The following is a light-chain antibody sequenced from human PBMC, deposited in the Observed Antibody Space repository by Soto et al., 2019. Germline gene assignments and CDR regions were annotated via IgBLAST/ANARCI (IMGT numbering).Light chain of an antibody. CDR3: QQYETYSGT. CDR1: QIINTW. Sequence: DIQRTQSPSSLSASVGDRVTITCRASQIINTWLAWYQQKPGKAPKLLIYRASNLVNGVPSRFSGSGSGTEFTLTLSSLQPDDFSIYYCQQYETYSGTFGPGTKVDL. CDR2: RAS. J-gene: IGKJ3*01. V-gene: IGKV1-5*03.